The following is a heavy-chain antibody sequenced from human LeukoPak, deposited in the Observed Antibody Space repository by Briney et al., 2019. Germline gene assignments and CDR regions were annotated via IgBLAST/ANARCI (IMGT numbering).Heavy chain of an antibody. V-gene: IGHV3-23*01. CDR3: AKALYSSVFGPPLDY. CDR2: ISGSGGST. Sequence: PGGSLRLSCAAFGFTFSSYAMSWVRQAPGKGLEWVSAISGSGGSTYYADSVKGRFTISRDDSKNTLYLQMNSLRAEDTAVYYCAKALYSSVFGPPLDYWGQGTLVTVSS. CDR1: GFTFSSYA. D-gene: IGHD6-19*01. J-gene: IGHJ4*02.